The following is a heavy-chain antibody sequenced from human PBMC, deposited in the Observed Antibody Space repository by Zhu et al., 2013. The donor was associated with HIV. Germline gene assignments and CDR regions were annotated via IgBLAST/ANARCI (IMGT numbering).Heavy chain of an antibody. CDR3: ARGVSGRPPPRLYFFDY. CDR2: INPNSGGT. J-gene: IGHJ4*02. Sequence: QVHLVQSGAEVKKPGASVKVSCKASGYTFTGYYMHWVRQAPGQGLEWMGWINPNSGGTNYAQKFQGRVTMTRDTSISTAYMELTSLKSEDTAVYFCARGVSGRPPPRLYFFDYWGQGTLVTVSS. D-gene: IGHD2-8*01. CDR1: GYTFTGYY. V-gene: IGHV1-2*02.